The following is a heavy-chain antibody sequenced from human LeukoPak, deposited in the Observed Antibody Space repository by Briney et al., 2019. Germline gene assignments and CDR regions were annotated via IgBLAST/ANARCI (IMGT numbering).Heavy chain of an antibody. CDR1: GGSISSGGYY. J-gene: IGHJ6*02. D-gene: IGHD5-18*01. CDR2: IYYSGST. V-gene: IGHV4-31*03. CDR3: ATSGYSYADPGYYYYGMDV. Sequence: TLSLTCTVSGGSISSGGYYWSCIRQHPGKGLEWIGYIYYSGSTYYNPSLKSRVTISVDTSKNQFSLKLSSVTAADTAVYYCATSGYSYADPGYYYYGMDVWGQGTTVTVSS.